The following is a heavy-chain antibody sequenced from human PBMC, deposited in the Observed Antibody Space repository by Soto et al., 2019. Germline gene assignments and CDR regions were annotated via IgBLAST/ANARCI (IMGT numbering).Heavy chain of an antibody. V-gene: IGHV3-23*01. CDR1: GFTFNTFE. J-gene: IGHJ5*01. D-gene: IGHD3-16*01. CDR3: VKGGWLDF. CDR2: ISDDGTRT. Sequence: EVQLLESGGGLVQRGGSLRLSCAASGFTFNTFEMSWVRQAPGRGLEWVSFISDDGTRTYYADAVKGRFTISRDNSKYTLYLQMNSLTVEDTAVYACVKGGWLDFWGQGTLVTVSS.